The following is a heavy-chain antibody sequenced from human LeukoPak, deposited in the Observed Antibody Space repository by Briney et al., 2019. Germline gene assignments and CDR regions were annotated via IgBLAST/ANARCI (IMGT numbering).Heavy chain of an antibody. CDR1: GYTFTGYY. CDR3: ARVAYSSGWYRDNWFDP. V-gene: IGHV1-2*02. CDR2: INPNSGGT. D-gene: IGHD6-19*01. Sequence: ASVKVSCKASGYTFTGYYMHWVRQAPGQGLEWMGWINPNSGGTNYAQKFQGRVTMTRDTSISTAYMELSRLRSDDTAVYYCARVAYSSGWYRDNWFDPWGQGTLATVSS. J-gene: IGHJ5*02.